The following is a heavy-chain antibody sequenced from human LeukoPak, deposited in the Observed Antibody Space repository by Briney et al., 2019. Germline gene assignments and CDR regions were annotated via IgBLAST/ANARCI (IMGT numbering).Heavy chain of an antibody. CDR2: INPNSGGT. J-gene: IGHJ4*02. CDR1: GYTFADYY. CDR3: ARSPSGWYGDY. V-gene: IGHV1-2*06. D-gene: IGHD6-19*01. Sequence: ASVKVSCKASGYTFADYYIHWVRQAPGQGLEWMGRINPNSGGTSSARKFQGRVTVTRDTSISTVYMELSRPTSDDTAMYYCARSPSGWYGDYWGQGTLVTVSS.